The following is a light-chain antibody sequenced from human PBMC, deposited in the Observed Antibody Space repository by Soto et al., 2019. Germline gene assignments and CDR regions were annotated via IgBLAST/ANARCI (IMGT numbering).Light chain of an antibody. V-gene: IGLV2-14*01. CDR3: SSYTSQSTVV. J-gene: IGLJ3*02. CDR1: RSDVGGYNY. CDR2: DVS. Sequence: QSVLTQPASVSGSPGQSIAISCTGTRSDVGGYNYVSWYQQPPGKAPKLIIYDVSDRLSGVSTRFSGSKSGNTASLTISGLQADDEADYYCSSYTSQSTVVFGGGTKLTVL.